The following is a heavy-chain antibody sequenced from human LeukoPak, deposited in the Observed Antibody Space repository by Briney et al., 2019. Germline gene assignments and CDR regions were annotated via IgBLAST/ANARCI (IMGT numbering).Heavy chain of an antibody. CDR2: IRSKTYGGTT. D-gene: IGHD3-10*01. J-gene: IGHJ4*02. CDR1: GFTFGDYA. Sequence: GRSLRLSCTTSGFTFGDYAVSWVRQARGKGLEWVGFIRSKTYGGTTEYAASVKGRWTISRDDSKSIAYLQMNSLKTEDTAVYYCTIDPWYRGDCWGQGTLVTVSS. CDR3: TIDPWYRGDC. V-gene: IGHV3-49*04.